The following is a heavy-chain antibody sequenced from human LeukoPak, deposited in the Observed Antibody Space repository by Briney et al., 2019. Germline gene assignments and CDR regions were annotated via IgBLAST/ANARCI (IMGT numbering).Heavy chain of an antibody. CDR1: GYTFTSYG. CDR3: ARSRYFDWLLPYYFDY. CDR2: ISAYNGNT. D-gene: IGHD3-9*01. V-gene: IGHV1-18*01. J-gene: IGHJ4*02. Sequence: ASVKVSCKASGYTFTSYGISWVRQAPGQGLEWMGWISAYNGNTNYAQKLQGRVTMTTDTSTSTAYMELRSLRSDDTAVYYCARSRYFDWLLPYYFDYWGQGTLVTVSS.